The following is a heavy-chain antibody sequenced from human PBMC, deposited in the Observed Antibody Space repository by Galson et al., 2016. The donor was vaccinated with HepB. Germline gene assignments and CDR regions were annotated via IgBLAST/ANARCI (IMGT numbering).Heavy chain of an antibody. V-gene: IGHV3-23*01. CDR1: GFTFRGYA. Sequence: SLRLSCAASGFTFRGYAMSWVRQAPGKGLEWLSAITAAGGVTYYADSVKGRFTIARDNSKNTLDLEMSSLRVEDTAVYYCAKDLQVSPLWFGELFPDDWGQGTLVAVSS. J-gene: IGHJ4*02. CDR2: ITAAGGVT. D-gene: IGHD3-10*01. CDR3: AKDLQVSPLWFGELFPDD.